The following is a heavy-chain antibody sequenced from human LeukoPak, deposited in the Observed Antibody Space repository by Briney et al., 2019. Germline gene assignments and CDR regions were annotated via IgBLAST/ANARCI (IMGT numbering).Heavy chain of an antibody. CDR1: GYTFTSYY. V-gene: IGHV1-46*01. CDR2: INPSGGST. J-gene: IGHJ5*02. D-gene: IGHD2-15*01. CDR3: ARGLPIVVVVAAPFDP. Sequence: ASVKVSCKASGYTFTSYYMHWVRQAPGQGLEWMGIINPSGGSTSYAQKFQGRVTMTRDTSISTAYMELSRLRSDDTAVYYCARGLPIVVVVAAPFDPWGQGTLVTVSS.